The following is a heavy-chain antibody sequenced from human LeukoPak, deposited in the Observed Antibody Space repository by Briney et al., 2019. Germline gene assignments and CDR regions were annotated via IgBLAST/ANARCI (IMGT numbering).Heavy chain of an antibody. CDR1: GFTSSDYT. D-gene: IGHD2-2*01. CDR3: ARDRYCVSTNCPYDF. V-gene: IGHV3-23*01. CDR2: ISVSDDST. Sequence: GGSLRLSCAASGFTSSDYTMNWVRQSPGKGLEWVSGISVSDDSTYYADSVKGRFTISRDKSNNMLHLQMNSLRAEDTAVYYCARDRYCVSTNCPYDFWGQGTPVNVSS. J-gene: IGHJ4*02.